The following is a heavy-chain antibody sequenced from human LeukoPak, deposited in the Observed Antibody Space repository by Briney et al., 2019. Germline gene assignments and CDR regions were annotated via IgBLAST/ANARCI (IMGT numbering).Heavy chain of an antibody. CDR2: ISSSSSTI. V-gene: IGHV3-48*04. CDR1: GFTFSSYS. J-gene: IGHJ6*03. CDR3: ARDRDIVVDGYMDV. D-gene: IGHD2-2*01. Sequence: GGSLRLSCAASGFTFSSYSMNWVRQAPGKGLEWVSCISSSSSTIYYADSVKGRFTISRDNAKNSLYLQMNSLRAEDTAVYYCARDRDIVVDGYMDVWGKETTVTVSS.